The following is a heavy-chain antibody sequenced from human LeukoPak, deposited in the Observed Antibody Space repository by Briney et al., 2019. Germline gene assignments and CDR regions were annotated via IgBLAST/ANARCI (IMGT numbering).Heavy chain of an antibody. Sequence: PSETLSLTCAVYGGSFSGYYWSWIRQPPGKGLEWVGEINHSGSTNYNPSLKSRVTISVDTSKNQFSLKLNSVTAADTAVYYCARGRYSYAFWGQGTLVTVSS. V-gene: IGHV4-34*01. D-gene: IGHD5-18*01. CDR1: GGSFSGYY. CDR3: ARGRYSYAF. CDR2: INHSGST. J-gene: IGHJ4*02.